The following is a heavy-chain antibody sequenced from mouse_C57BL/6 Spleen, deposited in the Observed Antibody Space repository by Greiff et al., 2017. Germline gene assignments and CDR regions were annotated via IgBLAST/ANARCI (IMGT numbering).Heavy chain of an antibody. CDR3: ARSHYYGSSLYYFDY. Sequence: QVQLQQSGAELARPGASVKLSCKASGYTLTSYGISWVKQRTGQGLEWIGEIYPRSGNTYYNEKFKGKATLTADKSSSTAYMELRSLTSEDSAVYFCARSHYYGSSLYYFDYWGQGTTLTVSS. CDR1: GYTLTSYG. CDR2: IYPRSGNT. J-gene: IGHJ2*01. V-gene: IGHV1-81*01. D-gene: IGHD1-1*01.